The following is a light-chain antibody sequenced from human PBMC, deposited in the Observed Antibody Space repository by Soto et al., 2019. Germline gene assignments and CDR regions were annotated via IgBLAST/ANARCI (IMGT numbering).Light chain of an antibody. J-gene: IGLJ1*01. Sequence: SYELTQPPSVSVAPGQTVRITCGGNNIGSKNVHWYQQKPGQAPVRVVFDDSDRPSGISERFSGSNSGNTATLTISRVEAGDEADYFCHVWDSRSEHFVFGAGTKLTVL. V-gene: IGLV3-21*02. CDR2: DDS. CDR1: NIGSKN. CDR3: HVWDSRSEHFV.